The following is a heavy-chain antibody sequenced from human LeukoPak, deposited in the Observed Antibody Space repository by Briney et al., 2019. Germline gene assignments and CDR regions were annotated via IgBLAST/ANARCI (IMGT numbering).Heavy chain of an antibody. CDR3: ASDGRDYYGSGSYK. Sequence: PSETLSLTCAVSGGSISSTNWWSWVRQPPGKGLEWIGEIYHSGSTNYNPSLKSRVTISVAKSKNQFSLKLSSVTAADTAVYYCASDGRDYYGSGSYKWGQGTLVTVSS. CDR1: GGSISSTNW. D-gene: IGHD3-10*01. V-gene: IGHV4-4*02. CDR2: IYHSGST. J-gene: IGHJ4*02.